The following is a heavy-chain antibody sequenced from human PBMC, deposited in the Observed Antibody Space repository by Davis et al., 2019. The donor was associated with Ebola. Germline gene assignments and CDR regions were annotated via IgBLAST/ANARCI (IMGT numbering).Heavy chain of an antibody. CDR2: IYSGGST. J-gene: IGHJ4*02. CDR1: GFTVSSNY. CDR3: ARFMYSSSWYYFDY. V-gene: IGHV3-53*04. Sequence: GGSLRLSCAASGFTVSSNYMSWVRQAPGKGLEWVSVIYSGGSTYYADSVKGRFTISRHNSKNTLYLQMNSLRAEDTAVYYCARFMYSSSWYYFDYWGQGTLVTVSS. D-gene: IGHD6-13*01.